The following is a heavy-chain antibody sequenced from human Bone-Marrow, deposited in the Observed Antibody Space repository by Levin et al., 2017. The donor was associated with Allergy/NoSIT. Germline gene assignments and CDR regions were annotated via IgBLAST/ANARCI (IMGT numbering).Heavy chain of an antibody. Sequence: NPGGSLRLSCGASAFTFSDYYMNWIRQAPGKGLEWLSYISSSGSTKYADSVKGRFTISRDNAKNSLHLQMNSLRAEDTAVYYCARDRTRYYDGGAYYYGKPDYDYGMDVWGQGTTVTVSS. CDR1: AFTFSDYY. CDR2: ISSSGST. J-gene: IGHJ6*02. V-gene: IGHV3-11*01. CDR3: ARDRTRYYDGGAYYYGKPDYDYGMDV. D-gene: IGHD3-22*01.